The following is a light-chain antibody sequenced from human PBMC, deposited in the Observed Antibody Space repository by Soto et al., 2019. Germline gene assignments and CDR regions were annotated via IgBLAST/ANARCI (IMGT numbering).Light chain of an antibody. CDR3: QQYGRSPFN. CDR1: QSLVHSDGNTY. J-gene: IGKJ5*01. CDR2: RVS. Sequence: DIVLTQTPVSSPVTLGQPSSISCRSSQSLVHSDGNTYLSWLQQRPGQPPRLLIYRVSNRFSGVPDRFSGSGTETDFTLSITRLEPEDFGVYYCQQYGRSPFNFGQGTLLE. V-gene: IGKV2-24*01.